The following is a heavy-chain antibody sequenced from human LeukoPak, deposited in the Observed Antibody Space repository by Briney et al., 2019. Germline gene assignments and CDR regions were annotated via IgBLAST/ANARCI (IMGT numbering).Heavy chain of an antibody. CDR2: INPNSGGT. D-gene: IGHD2-2*02. CDR1: GYTFTGYY. V-gene: IGHV1-2*06. Sequence: ASVKVSCKASGYTFTGYYMHWVRQAPGQGLEWMGRINPNSGGTNYAQKFQGRVTMTRDTSISTAYMELSRLRSDDTAVCYCARVPSKYCSSTSCYMSMDVWGKGTTVTVSS. CDR3: ARVPSKYCSSTSCYMSMDV. J-gene: IGHJ6*03.